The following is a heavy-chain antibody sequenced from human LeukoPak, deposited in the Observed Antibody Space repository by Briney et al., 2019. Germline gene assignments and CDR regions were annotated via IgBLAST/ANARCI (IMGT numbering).Heavy chain of an antibody. V-gene: IGHV1-2*06. Sequence: ASVKVSCKASGYTFTSYYMHWVRQAPGQGLEWMGRINPNSGGTNYAQKFQGRVTMTRDTSISTAYMELSRLRSDDTAVYYCARGFSSGWSPGDYWGQGTLVTVSS. CDR1: GYTFTSYY. D-gene: IGHD6-19*01. CDR3: ARGFSSGWSPGDY. J-gene: IGHJ4*02. CDR2: INPNSGGT.